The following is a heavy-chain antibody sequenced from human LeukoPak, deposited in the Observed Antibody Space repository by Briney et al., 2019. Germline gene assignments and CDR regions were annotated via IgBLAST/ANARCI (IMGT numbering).Heavy chain of an antibody. J-gene: IGHJ4*02. CDR2: MFHSGST. V-gene: IGHV4-38-2*02. D-gene: IGHD1-26*01. Sequence: SETLSLTCTVSGYSITRGYFWGWIRQSPGKGLEWIASMFHSGSTYYNPSLKSRVTISVDTSKNQFSLKLSSVTAADTAVYYCARRYIGRGYYFDYWGQGTLVIVSS. CDR3: ARRYIGRGYYFDY. CDR1: GYSITRGYF.